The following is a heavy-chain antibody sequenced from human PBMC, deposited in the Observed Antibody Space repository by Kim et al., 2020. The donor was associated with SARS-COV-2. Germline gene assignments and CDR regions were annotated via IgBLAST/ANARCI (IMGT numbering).Heavy chain of an antibody. Sequence: SETLSLTCTLSGGSINNFYWSWIRQPAGKGLEWIGRIYFRGDTNVNPSFGGRIAMSVDTSKNQISLKVTSVTAADTAVYYCARDNPYYYGSGSHVFYGMDVWGRGTTVTVSS. CDR3: ARDNPYYYGSGSHVFYGMDV. CDR1: GGSINNFY. CDR2: IYFRGDT. V-gene: IGHV4-4*07. J-gene: IGHJ6*02. D-gene: IGHD3-10*01.